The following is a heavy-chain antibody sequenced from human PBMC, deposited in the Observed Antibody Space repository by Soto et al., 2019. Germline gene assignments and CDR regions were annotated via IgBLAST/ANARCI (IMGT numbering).Heavy chain of an antibody. CDR2: IIPIFGTA. D-gene: IGHD2-8*01. V-gene: IGHV1-69*13. CDR3: ARDGAMDYYYYYGMDV. Sequence: VASVKVSCKASGGTFSSYAISWVRQAPGQGLEWMGGIIPIFGTANYAQKFQGRVTITADESTSTAYMELSSLRSEDTAVYYCARDGAMDYYYYYGMDVWGQGTTVTVS. J-gene: IGHJ6*02. CDR1: GGTFSSYA.